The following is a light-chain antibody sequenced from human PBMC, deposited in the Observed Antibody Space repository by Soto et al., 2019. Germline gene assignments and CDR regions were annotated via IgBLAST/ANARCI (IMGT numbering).Light chain of an antibody. CDR2: GAS. CDR1: QSVNDNY. J-gene: IGKJ1*01. V-gene: IGKV3-20*01. CDR3: QQYAASPRT. Sequence: EIVLTQSPGTLSLSPRERATLSCRASQSVNDNYLAWYQHKPGQAPRLLIYGASSRAPGIPDRFSGSGSGTVFTLTISRLEPEDFAIYYCQQYAASPRTFGQGTQVEVK.